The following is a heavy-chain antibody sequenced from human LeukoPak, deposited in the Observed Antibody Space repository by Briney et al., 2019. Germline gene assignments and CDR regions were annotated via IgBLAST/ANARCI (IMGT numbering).Heavy chain of an antibody. V-gene: IGHV3-30*04. J-gene: IGHJ4*02. CDR1: GFTFSSYA. CDR3: ARDENCSGGSCYAVSTYFDY. CDR2: ISYDGSNK. D-gene: IGHD2-15*01. Sequence: GGSLRLSCAASGFTFSSYAMHWVRQAPGKGLEWVAVISYDGSNKYYADSVKGRFTISRDNSKNMLYLQMNSLRAEDTAVYYCARDENCSGGSCYAVSTYFDYWGQGTLVTVSS.